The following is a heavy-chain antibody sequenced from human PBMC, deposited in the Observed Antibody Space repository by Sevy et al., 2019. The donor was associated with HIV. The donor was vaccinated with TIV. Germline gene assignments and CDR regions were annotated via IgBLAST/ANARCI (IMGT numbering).Heavy chain of an antibody. CDR1: GYTFTSYA. V-gene: IGHV1-3*01. J-gene: IGHJ6*02. CDR2: INAGNGNT. CDR3: ASAIRRSGSYYYYGMDV. D-gene: IGHD1-26*01. Sequence: ASVKVSCKASGYTFTSYAMHWVRQAPGQRLEWMGWINAGNGNTKYSQKFQGRVTITREKSASTAYMELSSLRSEDTAVYYCASAIRRSGSYYYYGMDVWGQGTTVAVSS.